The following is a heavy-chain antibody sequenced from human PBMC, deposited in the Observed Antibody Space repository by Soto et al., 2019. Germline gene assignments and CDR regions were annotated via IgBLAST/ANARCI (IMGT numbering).Heavy chain of an antibody. CDR2: INHSGST. D-gene: IGHD3-16*01. J-gene: IGHJ3*01. V-gene: IGHV4-34*01. CDR1: GVAFSGYY. Sequence: PSEALSLTGSVDGVAFSGYYLGWIRQAPGKGLEWIGEINHSGSTNYNPSLKSRVTISVDTSKNQFSLRLTSVTAADTAVYYCGIVDMIMFGGITGPNDAFDRWGQGKMVTVS. CDR3: GIVDMIMFGGITGPNDAFDR.